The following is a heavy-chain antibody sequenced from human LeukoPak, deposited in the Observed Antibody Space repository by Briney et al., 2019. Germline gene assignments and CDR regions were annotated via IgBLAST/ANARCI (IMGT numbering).Heavy chain of an antibody. D-gene: IGHD2-2*01. Sequence: PGGSLRPSCAASGFTFSSYAMSWVRQAPGKGLEWVSAISGSGGSTYYADSVKGRFTISRDNSKNTLYLQMNSLRAEDTAVYYCAKGRRSSTSCSLDYWGQGTLVTVSS. CDR3: AKGRRSSTSCSLDY. J-gene: IGHJ4*02. CDR2: ISGSGGST. V-gene: IGHV3-23*01. CDR1: GFTFSSYA.